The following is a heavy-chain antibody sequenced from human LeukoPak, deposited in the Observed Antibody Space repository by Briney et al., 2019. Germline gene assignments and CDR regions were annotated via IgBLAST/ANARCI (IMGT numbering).Heavy chain of an antibody. V-gene: IGHV3-23*01. J-gene: IGHJ4*02. CDR3: AKLVTHFDY. Sequence: GGSLRLSCAASGFTFSSYAMTWVRQAPGKGLEWVSSISGSGGNTYYADSVKGRFTISRDNSKNTLYMQMNSLRAEDTAVYYCAKLVTHFDYWGQGTLVTVSS. CDR1: GFTFSSYA. CDR2: ISGSGGNT. D-gene: IGHD4-23*01.